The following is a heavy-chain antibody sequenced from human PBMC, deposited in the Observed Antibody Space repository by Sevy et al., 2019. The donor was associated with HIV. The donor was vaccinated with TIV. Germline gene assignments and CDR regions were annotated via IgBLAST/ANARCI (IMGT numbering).Heavy chain of an antibody. Sequence: GSLKLSCAASGFTFSSFRVHWVRPGPREGLVLVSPINSYGRSTRYAGSVKGRFTISRDNAKNTLYLQMNSLRAEDTAVYYCARDEERPTYCGGDCYSGWFDPWGQGTLVTVSS. D-gene: IGHD2-21*02. CDR1: GFTFSSFR. CDR2: INSYGRST. V-gene: IGHV3-74*01. CDR3: ARDEERPTYCGGDCYSGWFDP. J-gene: IGHJ5*02.